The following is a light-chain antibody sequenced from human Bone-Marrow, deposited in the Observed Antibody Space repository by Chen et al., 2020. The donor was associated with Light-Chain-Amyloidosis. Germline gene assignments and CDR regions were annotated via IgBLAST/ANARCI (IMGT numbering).Light chain of an antibody. J-gene: IGKJ2*01. Sequence: DIQMTQSPSSLSASVGDRVTITCRASQSISSYLNWYQQKPGKAPKLLIYAASSLQSGVPSRFSGSGSGTDFTLTISSLQPGDFASYYCQQSYTTPRAFGQWTKLEI. CDR1: QSISSY. V-gene: IGKV1-39*01. CDR2: AAS. CDR3: QQSYTTPRA.